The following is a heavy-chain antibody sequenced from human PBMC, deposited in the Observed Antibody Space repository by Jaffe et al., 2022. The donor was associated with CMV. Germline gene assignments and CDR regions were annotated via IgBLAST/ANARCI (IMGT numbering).Heavy chain of an antibody. J-gene: IGHJ4*02. V-gene: IGHV3-23*01. CDR3: ASAPDPKYSSGWYDY. Sequence: EVQLLESGGGLVQPGGSLRLSCAASGFTFSNYAMSWVRQAPEKGLEWVSLIGGSGSTTFYADSVKGRFTISRHNSKNTLYLQMNSLRVEDTAVYYCASAPDPKYSSGWYDYWGQGTLVIVSS. CDR1: GFTFSNYA. CDR2: IGGSGSTT. D-gene: IGHD6-19*01.